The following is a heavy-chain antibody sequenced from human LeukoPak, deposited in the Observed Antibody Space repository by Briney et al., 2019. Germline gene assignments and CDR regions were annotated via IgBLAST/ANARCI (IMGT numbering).Heavy chain of an antibody. V-gene: IGHV3-30-3*01. CDR3: ARDFFHDILTGNQPYYFDY. D-gene: IGHD3-9*01. CDR2: ISYDGSNK. CDR1: GFTFSSYA. Sequence: GRSLRLSCAASGFTFSSYAMHWVRQAPGKGLEWVAVISYDGSNKYYTDSVKGRFTISRGNSKNTLYLQMNSLRAEDTAVYYCARDFFHDILTGNQPYYFDYWGQGTLVTVSS. J-gene: IGHJ4*02.